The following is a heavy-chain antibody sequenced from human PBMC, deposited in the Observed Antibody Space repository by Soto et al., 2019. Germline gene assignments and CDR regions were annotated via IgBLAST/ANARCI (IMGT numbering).Heavy chain of an antibody. CDR1: KSTIITYG. V-gene: IGHV3-74*01. CDR2: INSVGSSI. Sequence: EVQLVESGGGLVQPGGSVRLPWAASKSTIITYGRNGIRQLPGKGLFGVSRINSVGSSISYADAVKGRFTISRANAKNTVYLQMNSLRVEDTAVYYCARDVSHGYVLRGMDVWGQGTTGTVFS. D-gene: IGHD5-18*01. J-gene: IGHJ6*02. CDR3: ARDVSHGYVLRGMDV.